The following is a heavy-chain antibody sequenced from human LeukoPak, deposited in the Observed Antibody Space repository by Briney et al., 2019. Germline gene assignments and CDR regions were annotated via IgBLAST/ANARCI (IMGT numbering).Heavy chain of an antibody. J-gene: IGHJ4*02. CDR2: IYHSGST. D-gene: IGHD1-26*01. CDR1: GGSISSSNW. Sequence: PSETLSLTCAVSGGSISSSNWWSWVRQPPGKGLEWIGEIYHSGSTNYNPSLKSRVTISVDTSKNQFSLKLSSVTAADTAVYYCALSGSYSNFDYWGQGTLVTVSS. V-gene: IGHV4-4*02. CDR3: ALSGSYSNFDY.